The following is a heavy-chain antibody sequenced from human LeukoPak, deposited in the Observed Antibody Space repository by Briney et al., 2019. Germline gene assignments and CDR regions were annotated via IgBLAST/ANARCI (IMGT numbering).Heavy chain of an antibody. V-gene: IGHV3-33*06. J-gene: IGHJ4*02. D-gene: IGHD4-17*01. CDR1: GFTFSSYG. CDR2: IWYDGSNK. CDR3: AKAVMTTVTFFDY. Sequence: GGSLRLSCAASGFTFSSYGMHWVRQAPGKGLEWVAVIWYDGSNKYYADSVRGRFTISRDNSKNTLYLQMNSLRAEDTAVYYCAKAVMTTVTFFDYWGQGTLVTVSS.